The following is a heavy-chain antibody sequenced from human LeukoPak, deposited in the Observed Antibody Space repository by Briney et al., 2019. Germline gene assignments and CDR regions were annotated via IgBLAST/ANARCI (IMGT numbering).Heavy chain of an antibody. CDR3: ARGYSYGVDYYYYMDV. J-gene: IGHJ6*03. Sequence: SETLSLTCTVSGGSISNYYWNWIRQPPGKGLEWIGYIFYSGRTNYNPSLKSRVTLSVDTSKNWFSLKLSSVTAADTAVYYCARGYSYGVDYYYYMDVWGKGTTVTVSS. CDR1: GGSISNYY. V-gene: IGHV4-59*01. CDR2: IFYSGRT. D-gene: IGHD5-18*01.